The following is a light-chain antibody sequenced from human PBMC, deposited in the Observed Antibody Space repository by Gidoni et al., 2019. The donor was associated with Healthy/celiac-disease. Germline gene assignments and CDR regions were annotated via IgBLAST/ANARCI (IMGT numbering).Light chain of an antibody. V-gene: IGKV3-11*01. CDR2: DAY. CDR1: QSVSSY. CDR3: QQRSNWPPLIT. J-gene: IGKJ5*01. Sequence: EIVSTQSPATLSLSPGERATLPCRASQSVSSYLAWYQQKPGQAPSLLIYDAYNRATGIPARFSGSGSGTDFSLTISSLEPEDFAVYYCQQRSNWPPLITFGQGTRLEIK.